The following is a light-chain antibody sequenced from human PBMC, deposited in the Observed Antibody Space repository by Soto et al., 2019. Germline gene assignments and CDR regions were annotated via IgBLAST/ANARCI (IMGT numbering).Light chain of an antibody. CDR3: SSYSTTTTPQWV. Sequence: QSALTQPASVSGSPGQSITIPCTGSSNDIGGYNYVSWYQQHPGRAPKLVIYKVSDRPSGVSTRFSASKSGNTASLTISGLQAEDEAEDYCSSYSTTTTPQWVFGGGTKLTVL. CDR1: SNDIGGYNY. V-gene: IGLV2-14*01. J-gene: IGLJ3*02. CDR2: KVS.